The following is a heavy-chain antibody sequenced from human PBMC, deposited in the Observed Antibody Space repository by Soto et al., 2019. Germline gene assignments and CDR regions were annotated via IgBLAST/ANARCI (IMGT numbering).Heavy chain of an antibody. V-gene: IGHV4-34*01. Sequence: QVQLQQWGAGLLKPSETLSLSCAVYGGSFSAYHWSWIRQPPGKGLEWIGEINHSGGANYNPSLESRVTISLDTSRNQFALQLTSMTAADTAVYYCARERRVVGGYSSSWYDYFDYWGQGDLVTVSS. J-gene: IGHJ4*02. CDR3: ARERRVVGGYSSSWYDYFDY. CDR2: INHSGGA. D-gene: IGHD6-13*01. CDR1: GGSFSAYH.